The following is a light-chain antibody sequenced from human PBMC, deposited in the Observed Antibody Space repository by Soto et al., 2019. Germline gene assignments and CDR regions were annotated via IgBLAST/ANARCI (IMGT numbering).Light chain of an antibody. CDR2: EVS. CDR1: SSDVGGYNY. V-gene: IGLV2-14*01. Sequence: QSVLTRPASVSGSPGQSITISCTGTSSDVGGYNYVSWYQHHPGKAPKLMLYEVSNRPSGISDRFTGSKSGNTASLTISGFQAEYAAYHYFSSYRSSNTHVFGSGTKLTVL. J-gene: IGLJ1*01. CDR3: SSYRSSNTHV.